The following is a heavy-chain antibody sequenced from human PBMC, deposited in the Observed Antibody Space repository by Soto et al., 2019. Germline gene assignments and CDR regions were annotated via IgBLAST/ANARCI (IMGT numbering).Heavy chain of an antibody. Sequence: SETLSLTCAVSGGSITSANWWTWVRQPPGGGLEWIGEISHSGITNYKASLKSRVTMSVDKTKNDVSLKLTSVTAADTAVYYCATVLRGWFDPWGQGTPLTVSS. V-gene: IGHV4-4*02. CDR3: ATVLRGWFDP. J-gene: IGHJ5*02. CDR2: ISHSGIT. CDR1: GGSITSANW.